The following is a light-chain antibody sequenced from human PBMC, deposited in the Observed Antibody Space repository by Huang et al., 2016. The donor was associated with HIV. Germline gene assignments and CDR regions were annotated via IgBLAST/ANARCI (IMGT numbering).Light chain of an antibody. J-gene: IGKJ4*01. Sequence: EIKMTQSPATLSVSPGGRVTLSCRASQNVRHNLAWYQQKTGQAPRLLIYDTSPRASGIPASFSGSGSGTEFTLTISGLQSEDFAIYYCQQYDKWPPGLTFGGGTKVEI. CDR2: DTS. CDR1: QNVRHN. CDR3: QQYDKWPPGLT. V-gene: IGKV3D-15*01.